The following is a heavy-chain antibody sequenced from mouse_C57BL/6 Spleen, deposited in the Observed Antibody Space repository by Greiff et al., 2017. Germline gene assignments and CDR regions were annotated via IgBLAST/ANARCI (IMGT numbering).Heavy chain of an antibody. J-gene: IGHJ1*03. CDR1: GYTFTSYW. CDR3: APGDYDGSYWYFGG. Sequence: QVQLQQPGAELVRPGSSVKLSCKASGYTFTSYWMNWVKQRPIQGLEWIGNIDPSDSDTHYNQKFKDKATLTVDKSSSTAYMQLSSLTSEDSAVYCCAPGDYDGSYWYFGGWGTGTTVTVSS. V-gene: IGHV1-52*01. D-gene: IGHD1-1*01. CDR2: IDPSDSDT.